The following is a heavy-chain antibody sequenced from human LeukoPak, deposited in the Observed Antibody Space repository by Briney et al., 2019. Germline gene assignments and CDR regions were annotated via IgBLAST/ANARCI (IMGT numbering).Heavy chain of an antibody. CDR2: IYRSGST. Sequence: SETLSLTCAVSGGSISSSNWWSWVRQPPGKGLEWIGEIYRSGSTNYNPSLKSRVTISEDKSKNQFSLKLSSVTAADTALHYCARVWYSSGWYGAVFDYWGQGTLVTVSS. J-gene: IGHJ4*02. CDR3: ARVWYSSGWYGAVFDY. V-gene: IGHV4-4*02. CDR1: GGSISSSNW. D-gene: IGHD6-19*01.